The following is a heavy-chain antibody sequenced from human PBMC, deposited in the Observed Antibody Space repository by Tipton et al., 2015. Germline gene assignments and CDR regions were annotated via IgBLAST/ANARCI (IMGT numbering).Heavy chain of an antibody. CDR1: GGSFSGYY. Sequence: TLSLTCAVYGGSFSGYYWSWIRQPPGKGLEWIGEINHRGSANYNPSLKSRVTISAGTSEKQFSLKLSSVTAADTAVYYCARQTYHYDSSGYWFDYWGQGTLVTVSS. V-gene: IGHV4-34*01. CDR2: INHRGSA. J-gene: IGHJ4*02. D-gene: IGHD3-22*01. CDR3: ARQTYHYDSSGYWFDY.